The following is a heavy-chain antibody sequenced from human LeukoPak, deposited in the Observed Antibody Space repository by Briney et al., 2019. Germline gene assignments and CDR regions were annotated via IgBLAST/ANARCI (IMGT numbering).Heavy chain of an antibody. J-gene: IGHJ4*02. V-gene: IGHV3-30*02. Sequence: PGGSLRLSCAASGFTFSSYGMHWVRQAPGKGLEWVAFIRYDGSNKYYADSVKGRSTISRDNSKNTLYLQMNSLRAEDTAVYYCAIRGVVVVAATDDYWGQGTLVTVSS. CDR3: AIRGVVVVAATDDY. CDR2: IRYDGSNK. CDR1: GFTFSSYG. D-gene: IGHD2-15*01.